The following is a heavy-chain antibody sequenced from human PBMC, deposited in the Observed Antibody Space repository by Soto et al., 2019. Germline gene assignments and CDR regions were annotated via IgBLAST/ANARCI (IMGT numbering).Heavy chain of an antibody. V-gene: IGHV4-59*08. CDR3: ARHLLLYYYDSSGYYLRDAFDI. CDR1: GGSISSYD. Sequence: PSETLSLTCTVSGGSISSYDWSWIRQPPGKGLEWIGYIYYSGSTNYNPSLKSRVTISVDTSKNQFSLKLSSVTAADTAVYYCARHLLLYYYDSSGYYLRDAFDIWGQGTMVTVS. D-gene: IGHD3-22*01. CDR2: IYYSGST. J-gene: IGHJ3*02.